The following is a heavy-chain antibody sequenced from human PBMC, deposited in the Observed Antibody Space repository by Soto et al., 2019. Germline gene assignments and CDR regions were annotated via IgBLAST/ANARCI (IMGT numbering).Heavy chain of an antibody. V-gene: IGHV4-30-2*01. CDR1: GGSISSGGYS. J-gene: IGHJ6*02. Sequence: KSTETLSLTCTVSGGSISSGGYSWNWIRQPPGKGLEWIGYIYHSGSTYYNPSLKSRVTMSIDRFKKQLSLKLTSVTAADTAVYYCARGEGAVAGTNYYGMDVWGQGTTVTVSS. CDR2: IYHSGST. CDR3: ARGEGAVAGTNYYGMDV. D-gene: IGHD6-19*01.